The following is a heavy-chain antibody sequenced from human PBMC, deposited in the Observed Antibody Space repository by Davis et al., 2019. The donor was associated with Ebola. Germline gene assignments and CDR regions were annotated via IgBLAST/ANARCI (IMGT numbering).Heavy chain of an antibody. D-gene: IGHD4-23*01. CDR2: ISYDGSNK. J-gene: IGHJ4*02. V-gene: IGHV3-30-3*01. Sequence: PGGSLRLSCAASGFTFSSYAMHWVRQAPGKGLEWVAVISYDGSNKYYADSVKGRFTISRDNSKNTLYLQMNSLRAEDTAVYYCARDPFDGGNSGPYYFDYWGQGTLVTVSS. CDR3: ARDPFDGGNSGPYYFDY. CDR1: GFTFSSYA.